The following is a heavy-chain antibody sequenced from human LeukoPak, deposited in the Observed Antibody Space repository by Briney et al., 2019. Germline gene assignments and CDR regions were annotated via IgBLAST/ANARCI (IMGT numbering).Heavy chain of an antibody. D-gene: IGHD6-13*01. Sequence: ASVKVSCKASGYTFTGYYMHWVRQAPGQGLEWMGWINPNSGGTNYAQKFQGWVTMTRDTSISTAYMELSRLRSDDTAAYYCAREGSSWYGVDNWFDPWGQGTLVTVSS. J-gene: IGHJ5*02. CDR2: INPNSGGT. CDR1: GYTFTGYY. CDR3: AREGSSWYGVDNWFDP. V-gene: IGHV1-2*04.